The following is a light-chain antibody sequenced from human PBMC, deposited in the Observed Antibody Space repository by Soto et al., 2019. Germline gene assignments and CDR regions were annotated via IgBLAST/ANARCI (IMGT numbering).Light chain of an antibody. CDR3: TSYTRDTALV. J-gene: IGLJ1*01. V-gene: IGLV2-14*01. Sequence: SAVTQPASVSGAPGQAITISCNGTSSDVGTYNYVSWYQHHPGKAPKLIIYEVSNRPSGVSNRFSGSKSGSTASLTISGLQAEEEADYHCTSYTRDTALVFGTGTKVTVL. CDR2: EVS. CDR1: SSDVGTYNY.